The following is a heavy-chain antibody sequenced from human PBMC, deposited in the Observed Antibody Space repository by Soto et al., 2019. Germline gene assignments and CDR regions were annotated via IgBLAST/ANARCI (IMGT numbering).Heavy chain of an antibody. D-gene: IGHD6-19*01. Sequence: ASVKVSCKASGFTFTGYYIHWVRQAPGQGLEWMGWIKSNGDDRKYAQKFQDRVTMTKDTSTDTAYMELSSLRSEDTAVYYCATFSSIAVAGSVPWGQGTLVTVSS. V-gene: IGHV1-2*02. CDR1: GFTFTGYY. CDR2: IKSNGDDR. CDR3: ATFSSIAVAGSVP. J-gene: IGHJ5*02.